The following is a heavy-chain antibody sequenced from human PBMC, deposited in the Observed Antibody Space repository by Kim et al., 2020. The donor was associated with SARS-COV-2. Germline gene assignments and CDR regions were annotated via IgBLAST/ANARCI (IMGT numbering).Heavy chain of an antibody. CDR3: AKLLDSSGFYGMDV. Sequence: GESLKISCRESGYTFSTQWIVWVRQMPGKGLEWMGAIYPGDSDIRYSPSFQGQVTISADRPINTAYMHWSSLKASDTAMYYCAKLLDSSGFYGMDVWGQGTTVSVTS. D-gene: IGHD3-22*01. CDR1: GYTFSTQW. J-gene: IGHJ6*02. V-gene: IGHV5-51*01. CDR2: IYPGDSDI.